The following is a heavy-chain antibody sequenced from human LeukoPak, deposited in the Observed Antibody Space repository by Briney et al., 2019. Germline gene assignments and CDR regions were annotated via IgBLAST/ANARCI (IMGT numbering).Heavy chain of an antibody. Sequence: GASVKVSCKASGYTFTSYYMHWVRQAPGQGLEWMGWINPNSGGTNYAQKFQGRVTMTRDTSISTAYMELSRLRSDDTAVYYCACLPPRTTGAFDIWGQGTMVTVSS. CDR2: INPNSGGT. J-gene: IGHJ3*02. D-gene: IGHD1-14*01. CDR3: ACLPPRTTGAFDI. V-gene: IGHV1-2*02. CDR1: GYTFTSYY.